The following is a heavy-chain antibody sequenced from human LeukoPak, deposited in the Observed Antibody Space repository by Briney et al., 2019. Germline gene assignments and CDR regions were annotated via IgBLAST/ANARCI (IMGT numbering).Heavy chain of an antibody. Sequence: GGSLRLSCAASGFTFNDYYMSWIRQAPGKGLEWVSYISSSGSTKHYADSVKGRFTISRDNAKNSLYLQMNSLRAEGTAVYYCAGGMSSGYYHDAFDIWGQGTMVTVSS. CDR2: ISSSGSTK. J-gene: IGHJ3*02. CDR3: AGGMSSGYYHDAFDI. V-gene: IGHV3-11*04. D-gene: IGHD3-22*01. CDR1: GFTFNDYY.